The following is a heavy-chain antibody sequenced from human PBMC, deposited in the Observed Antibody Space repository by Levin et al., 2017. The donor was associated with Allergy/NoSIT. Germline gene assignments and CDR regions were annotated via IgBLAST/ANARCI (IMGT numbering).Heavy chain of an antibody. CDR2: IRNKANSYAT. Sequence: PGGSLRLSCAASGFTFSGSAMHWVRQASGKGLEWVGRIRNKANSYATAYAASVKGRFTISRDDSKNTAYLQMNSLKTEDTAVYYCSSGYYDFWSGYFDYWGQGTLVTVSS. CDR3: SSGYYDFWSGYFDY. CDR1: GFTFSGSA. D-gene: IGHD3-3*01. V-gene: IGHV3-73*01. J-gene: IGHJ4*02.